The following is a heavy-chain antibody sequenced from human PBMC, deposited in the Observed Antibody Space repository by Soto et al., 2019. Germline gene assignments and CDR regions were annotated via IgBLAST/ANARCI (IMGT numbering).Heavy chain of an antibody. CDR1: GVSISSGGYY. CDR2: IYYSGST. Sequence: QVQLQESGPGLVKPSQTLSLTCAVSGVSISSGGYYWSWIRQHPGKGLQWLGYIYYSGSTYYNPSLKSRVTISVDTSKNQFSLKVSSVTAADTAVYYCARVCGGDCHYGMDVWGQGTTVTVSS. V-gene: IGHV4-31*11. CDR3: ARVCGGDCHYGMDV. D-gene: IGHD2-21*02. J-gene: IGHJ6*02.